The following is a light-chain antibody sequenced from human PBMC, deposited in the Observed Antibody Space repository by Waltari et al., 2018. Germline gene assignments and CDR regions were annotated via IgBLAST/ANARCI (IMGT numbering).Light chain of an antibody. Sequence: SYEVTQPPSVSVSPGQTASISCSGDALATQYASWYQQKPGQAPVLVMYKDTERPSGIPERFSGSSSETSVTLTISAVQTEDEADYYCQSADSSGTSWVFGGGTKLTVL. J-gene: IGLJ3*02. V-gene: IGLV3-25*03. CDR1: ALATQY. CDR3: QSADSSGTSWV. CDR2: KDT.